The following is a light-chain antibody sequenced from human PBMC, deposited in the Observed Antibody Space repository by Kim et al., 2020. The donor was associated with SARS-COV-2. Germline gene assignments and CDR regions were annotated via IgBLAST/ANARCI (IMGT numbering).Light chain of an antibody. CDR1: QSVSIY. Sequence: SPGEGATLSCRASQSVSIYLAWYQQKPGQAPRLLIYDASNRATGIPPRFSGSGSGTDFTLTISSLEPEDFAVYYCHHRSNWPLTFGGGTKVDIK. J-gene: IGKJ4*01. V-gene: IGKV3-11*01. CDR3: HHRSNWPLT. CDR2: DAS.